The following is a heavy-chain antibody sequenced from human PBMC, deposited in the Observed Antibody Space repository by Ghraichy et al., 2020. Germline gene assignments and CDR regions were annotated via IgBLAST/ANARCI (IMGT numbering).Heavy chain of an antibody. CDR3: AKDLSGVWFGENYYYYGMDV. CDR2: ISGSGGST. CDR1: GFTFSSYA. V-gene: IGHV3-23*01. Sequence: GGSLRLSCAASGFTFSSYAMSWVRQAPGKGLEWVSAISGSGGSTYYADSVKGRFTISRDNSKNTLYLQMNSLRAEDTAVYYCAKDLSGVWFGENYYYYGMDVWGQGTTVTVSS. D-gene: IGHD3-10*01. J-gene: IGHJ6*02.